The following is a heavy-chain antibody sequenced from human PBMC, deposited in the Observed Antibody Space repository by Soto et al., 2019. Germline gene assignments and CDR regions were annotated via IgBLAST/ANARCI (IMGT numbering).Heavy chain of an antibody. CDR1: GFTFSSYW. CDR2: IKQDGSEK. D-gene: IGHD3-9*01. V-gene: IGHV3-7*01. CDR3: ARWIRSYDILTGRRAVDYYYMDV. J-gene: IGHJ6*03. Sequence: GGSLRLSCAASGFTFSSYWMSWVRQAPGKGLEWVANIKQDGSEKYYVDSVKGRFTISRDNAKNSLYLQMNSLRAEDTAVYYCARWIRSYDILTGRRAVDYYYMDVWGKGTTVTVSS.